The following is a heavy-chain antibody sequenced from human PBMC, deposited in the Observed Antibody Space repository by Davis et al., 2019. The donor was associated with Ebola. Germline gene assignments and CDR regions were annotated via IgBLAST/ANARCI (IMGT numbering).Heavy chain of an antibody. CDR3: ARSDSSGSYNWFDL. D-gene: IGHD2-15*01. J-gene: IGHJ5*02. V-gene: IGHV5-51*01. CDR2: IYPGDSDT. Sequence: GESLKISCKGFGYRFSNYWIAWVRQMPGKGLEWMGIIYPGDSDTRYSPSFQGQVTISADKSISTAYLQWSSLKASDTAMYYCARSDSSGSYNWFDLWGQGTMVTVSS. CDR1: GYRFSNYW.